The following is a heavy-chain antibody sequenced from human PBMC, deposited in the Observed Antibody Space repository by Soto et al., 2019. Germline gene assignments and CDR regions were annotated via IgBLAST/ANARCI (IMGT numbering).Heavy chain of an antibody. D-gene: IGHD2-2*01. CDR3: ARQGSSTSRPYYYYYYGMDV. Sequence: GESLKISCKGSGYSFTSYWIGWVRQMPGKGLEWMGIIYPGDSDTRYSPSFQGQVTISADKSISTAYLQWSSLKASDTAMYYCARQGSSTSRPYYYYYYGMDVWGQGTKVTVS. CDR2: IYPGDSDT. J-gene: IGHJ6*02. CDR1: GYSFTSYW. V-gene: IGHV5-51*01.